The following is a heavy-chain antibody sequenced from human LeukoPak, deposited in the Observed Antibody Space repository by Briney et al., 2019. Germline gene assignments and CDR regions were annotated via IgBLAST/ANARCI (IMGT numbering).Heavy chain of an antibody. D-gene: IGHD2-2*01. CDR3: ASLWPYQLSAFDI. J-gene: IGHJ3*02. Sequence: SETLSLTCTVSGASVSSSTYYWGWFRQPPGVGLEWIGTIYYTTSPYYNPSLKSRVTISVDTSKNQFSLKLSSVTAADTAVYYCASLWPYQLSAFDIWGQGTMVTVSS. V-gene: IGHV4-39*01. CDR1: GASVSSSTYY. CDR2: IYYTTSP.